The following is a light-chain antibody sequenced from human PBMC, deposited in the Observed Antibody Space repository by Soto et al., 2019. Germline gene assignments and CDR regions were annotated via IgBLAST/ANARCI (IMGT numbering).Light chain of an antibody. Sequence: QAVVTQPPSASGTPGQRVTLSCSGSSSNIGTNYVYWYQQLPGTAPKLLIYRDNQRPPGVPDRFSGSKSGTSASLAFSGLRSEDEADYFCAAWDDSLSGVVFGGGTKLTVL. CDR1: SSNIGTNY. CDR3: AAWDDSLSGVV. J-gene: IGLJ2*01. CDR2: RDN. V-gene: IGLV1-47*01.